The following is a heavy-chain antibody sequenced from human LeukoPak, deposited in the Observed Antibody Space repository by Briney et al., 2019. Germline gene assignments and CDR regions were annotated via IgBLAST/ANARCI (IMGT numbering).Heavy chain of an antibody. Sequence: PGGSLRLSCAASGFTFSSYWMSWVRQAPGKGLEWVANIKQDGSEKYYVDSVKGRFTISRDNAKNSLYLQMNSLRAEDTAVYYCARDQVQSDYYYYYMDVWGKGTTVTVSS. CDR1: GFTFSSYW. J-gene: IGHJ6*03. D-gene: IGHD1-1*01. CDR2: IKQDGSEK. V-gene: IGHV3-7*01. CDR3: ARDQVQSDYYYYYMDV.